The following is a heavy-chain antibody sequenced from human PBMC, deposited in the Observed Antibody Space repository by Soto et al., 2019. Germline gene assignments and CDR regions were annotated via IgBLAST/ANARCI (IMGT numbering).Heavy chain of an antibody. CDR2: IYYSGST. CDR3: AGYDSSGYWEDY. CDR1: GGSVSSGSYY. D-gene: IGHD3-22*01. Sequence: SETLSLTCTVSGGSVSSGSYYWSWIRQPPGKGLEWIGYIYYSGSTNYNPSLKSRVTISVDTSKNQFSLKLSSVTAVDTAVYYCAGYDSSGYWEDYWGQGTLVTVSS. V-gene: IGHV4-61*01. J-gene: IGHJ4*02.